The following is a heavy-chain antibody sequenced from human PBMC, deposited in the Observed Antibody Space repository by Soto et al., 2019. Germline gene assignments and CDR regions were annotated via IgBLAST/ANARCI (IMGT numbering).Heavy chain of an antibody. CDR2: VFYNGTT. J-gene: IGHJ5*02. D-gene: IGHD2-15*01. CDR1: GGSINTNNYY. CDR3: ARLVVVSPVANA. Sequence: PXETLSLTCTVSGGSINTNNYYGGWVRQPPGKGLEWIGSVFYNGTTYYSPSLKSRVTISLAPSRTQFSLKLESVTAADTAVYFCARLVVVSPVANAWGQGTLVTVSS. V-gene: IGHV4-39*01.